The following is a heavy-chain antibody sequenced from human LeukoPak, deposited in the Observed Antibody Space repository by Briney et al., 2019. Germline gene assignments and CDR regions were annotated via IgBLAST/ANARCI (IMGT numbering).Heavy chain of an antibody. CDR2: IIPIFGTA. J-gene: IGHJ4*02. Sequence: SVKVSCKASGGTFSSYAISWVRQAPGQGLGWMGRIIPIFGTANYAQKFQGRVTITTDESTSTAYMELSSLRSEDTAVYFCATENAQYDILTGYYADIDYWGQGTLVTVSS. V-gene: IGHV1-69*05. CDR3: ATENAQYDILTGYYADIDY. D-gene: IGHD3-9*01. CDR1: GGTFSSYA.